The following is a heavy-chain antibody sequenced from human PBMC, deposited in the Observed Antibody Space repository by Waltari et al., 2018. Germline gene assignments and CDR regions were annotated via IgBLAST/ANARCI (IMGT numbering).Heavy chain of an antibody. J-gene: IGHJ4*02. D-gene: IGHD3-3*02. V-gene: IGHV3-7*01. CDR1: GFTFSNYW. CDR3: ATSYHL. Sequence: EMQLVESGGGLVQPGGSLRLSCAASGFTFSNYWMNWVRQAPGKGLEWVANIKQDGSETNYVDSVKGRCTISRDNAKNSLFLQMNSLSAGDTAVYFCATSYHLWGQGTLVTVSS. CDR2: IKQDGSET.